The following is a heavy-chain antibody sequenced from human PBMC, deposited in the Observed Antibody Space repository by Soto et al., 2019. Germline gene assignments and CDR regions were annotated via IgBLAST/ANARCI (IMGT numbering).Heavy chain of an antibody. V-gene: IGHV5-51*03. CDR3: VRSPTTVVNPGGIDY. Sequence: EVQLVQSGAEVKKPGESLKISCKGSGYRFTTYWIAWVRQMPGKGQEWMGIIYPGDSDTRYSPSFQGQVTISADKSINTAYLQWSSLKASDTAMYYCVRSPTTVVNPGGIDYWGRGTLVTVSS. J-gene: IGHJ4*02. CDR2: IYPGDSDT. D-gene: IGHD4-17*01. CDR1: GYRFTTYW.